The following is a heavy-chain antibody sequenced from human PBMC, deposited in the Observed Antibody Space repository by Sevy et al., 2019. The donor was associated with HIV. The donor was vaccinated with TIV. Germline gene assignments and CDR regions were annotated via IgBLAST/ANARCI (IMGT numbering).Heavy chain of an antibody. V-gene: IGHV1-18*01. Sequence: ASVKVSCKASGYTFSSNGIAWVRQAPRQGLQRMGWIGVYNRNSKYAQNLQDRLTMTTDTSTSTAYMELKSLRSDDTAVYYCAIVPTYYFGSGTYFDYWGHGTLVTVSS. CDR2: IGVYNRNS. CDR1: GYTFSSNG. J-gene: IGHJ4*01. D-gene: IGHD3-10*01. CDR3: AIVPTYYFGSGTYFDY.